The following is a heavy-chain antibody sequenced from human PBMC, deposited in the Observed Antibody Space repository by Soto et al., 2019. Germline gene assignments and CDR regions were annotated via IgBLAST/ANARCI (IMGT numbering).Heavy chain of an antibody. V-gene: IGHV4-31*03. J-gene: IGHJ6*02. Sequence: QVQLQESGPGLVKPSQTLSLTCTVSGGSISSGGYYWSWIRQHPGKGLEWIGYIYYSGSTYYNPSLTSRVTTSVDPSKNQFSLKLSSVTAADTAVYYCAASCVGCGGFNYYGMDVWGQGTTVTVSS. CDR3: AASCVGCGGFNYYGMDV. CDR2: IYYSGST. CDR1: GGSISSGGYY. D-gene: IGHD2-21*01.